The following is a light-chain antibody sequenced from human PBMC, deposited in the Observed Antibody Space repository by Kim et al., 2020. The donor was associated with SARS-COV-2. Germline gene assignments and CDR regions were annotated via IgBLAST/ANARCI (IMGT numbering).Light chain of an antibody. CDR3: QQYNIWPRT. CDR1: QSVSST. V-gene: IGKV3-15*01. J-gene: IGKJ1*01. Sequence: VSPGERATLSCRASQSVSSTLAWYQQKPGQAPRLLIYAASTRATGIPARFSGSGSGTAFTLTISNLQSEDFAVYYCQQYNIWPRTFGQGTKVEIK. CDR2: AAS.